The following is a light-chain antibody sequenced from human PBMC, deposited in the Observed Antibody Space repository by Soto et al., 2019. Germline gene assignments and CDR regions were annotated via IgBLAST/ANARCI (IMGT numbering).Light chain of an antibody. CDR2: DAS. J-gene: IGKJ2*01. CDR3: QQYNSSSRYT. CDR1: QSISSW. V-gene: IGKV1-5*01. Sequence: DIQMTQSPSTLSASVGDRVTITCRASQSISSWLAWYQQKPGKAPKLLIYDASSLESGVPSRFSGSGSGTAFTLTISSLQPDDFATYYCQQYNSSSRYTFGQGTKLEIK.